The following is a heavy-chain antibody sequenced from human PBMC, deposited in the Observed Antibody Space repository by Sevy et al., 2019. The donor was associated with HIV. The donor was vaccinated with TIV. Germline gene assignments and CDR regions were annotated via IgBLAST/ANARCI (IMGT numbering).Heavy chain of an antibody. CDR1: GGSISSYY. CDR2: VNYRGST. J-gene: IGHJ6*02. V-gene: IGHV4-59*01. Sequence: SETLSLTCAVSGGSISSYYWTWIRQPPGKGLEWIGYVNYRGSTNYNPSLKSRLTMSVDISKNQFSLKLTSVTAADTAGYDCARDTSTCITVHGVVTYGMDVWGQGTTVTVSS. CDR3: ARDTSTCITVHGVVTYGMDV. D-gene: IGHD3-3*01.